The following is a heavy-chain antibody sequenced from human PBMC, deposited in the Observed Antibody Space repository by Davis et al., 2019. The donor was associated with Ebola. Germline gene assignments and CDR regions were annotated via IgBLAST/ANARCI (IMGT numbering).Heavy chain of an antibody. CDR1: GYTLINYH. CDR3: GRELTGSVFVDY. V-gene: IGHV1-46*01. Sequence: ASVKVSCKASGYTLINYHMHWVRQAPGQGVEWMGIINLNGGATYFVQRFQGRVTLTMDTSTTTVYMDLSSLTSEDTAMYYCGRELTGSVFVDYWGQGTLVTVSS. J-gene: IGHJ4*02. D-gene: IGHD1-26*01. CDR2: INLNGGAT.